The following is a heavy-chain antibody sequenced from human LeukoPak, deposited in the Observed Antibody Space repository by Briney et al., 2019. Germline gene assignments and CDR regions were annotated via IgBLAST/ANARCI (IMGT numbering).Heavy chain of an antibody. V-gene: IGHV4-39*07. CDR3: AREYHWFDP. Sequence: PSETLSLTCTVSGGSISSSSYYWGWLRQPPGKGLEWIGSIYYSGSTYYNPSLKSRVTISVDTSKNQFSVQLISVTAADTAVYYCAREYHWFDPWGQGTLVTVSS. CDR2: IYYSGST. CDR1: GGSISSSSYY. J-gene: IGHJ5*02.